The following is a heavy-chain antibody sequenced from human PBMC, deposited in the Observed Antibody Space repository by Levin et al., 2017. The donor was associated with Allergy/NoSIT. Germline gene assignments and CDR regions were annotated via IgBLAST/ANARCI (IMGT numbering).Heavy chain of an antibody. D-gene: IGHD4-11*01. CDR1: GFTFSSYW. V-gene: IGHV3-7*01. CDR3: ARDGRGYYSNYVGYYYGMDV. J-gene: IGHJ6*02. CDR2: IKQDGSEK. Sequence: PGGSLRLSCAASGFTFSSYWMSWVRQAPGKGLEWVANIKQDGSEKYYVDSVKGRFTISRDNAKNSLYLQMNSLRAEDTAVYYCARDGRGYYSNYVGYYYGMDVWGQGTTVTVSS.